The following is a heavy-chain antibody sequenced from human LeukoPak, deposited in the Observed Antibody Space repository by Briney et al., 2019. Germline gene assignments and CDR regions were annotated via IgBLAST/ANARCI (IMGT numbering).Heavy chain of an antibody. V-gene: IGHV3-9*01. CDR2: ISWNSGSI. D-gene: IGHD3-10*01. CDR1: GFTFDDYA. Sequence: GRSLRLSCAASGFTFDDYAMHWVRQAPGKGLEWVSGISWNSGSIGYADSVKGRFTISRDNAKNSLYLQMNSLRAEDTAVHYCARDITMVRGANGPFDYWGQGTLVTVSS. J-gene: IGHJ4*02. CDR3: ARDITMVRGANGPFDY.